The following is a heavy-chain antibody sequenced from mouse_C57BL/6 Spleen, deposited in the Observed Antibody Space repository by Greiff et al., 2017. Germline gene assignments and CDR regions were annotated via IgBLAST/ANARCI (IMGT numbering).Heavy chain of an antibody. CDR2: IDPSDSYT. Sequence: QVQLQQPGAELVMPGASVKLSCKASGYTFTSYWMHWVKPRPGQGLEWIGEIDPSDSYTNYTQKVKGKSTLTVDKSSSTAYMHLSSLTSEDSAVYYFARLRSFAYWGQGTLVTVSA. CDR1: GYTFTSYW. J-gene: IGHJ3*01. CDR3: ARLRSFAY. V-gene: IGHV1-69*01.